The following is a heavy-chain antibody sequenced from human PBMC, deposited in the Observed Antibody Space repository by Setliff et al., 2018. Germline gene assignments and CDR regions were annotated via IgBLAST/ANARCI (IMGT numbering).Heavy chain of an antibody. CDR1: GGSISSSSYY. J-gene: IGHJ4*02. CDR3: ARRETYYNFWSGYYDY. V-gene: IGHV4-39*07. D-gene: IGHD3-3*01. Sequence: PSETLSLTCTVSGGSISSSSYYWGWIRQPPGKGLEWIGSIYYSGSTYYNPSLKSRVTISVDTSKNQFSLKLSSVTAADTAVYYCARRETYYNFWSGYYDYWGQGTLVTVSS. CDR2: IYYSGST.